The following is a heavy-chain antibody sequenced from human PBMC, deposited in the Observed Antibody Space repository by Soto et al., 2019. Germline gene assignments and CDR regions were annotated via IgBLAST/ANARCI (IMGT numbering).Heavy chain of an antibody. CDR2: ISYDGSNK. J-gene: IGHJ4*02. CDR1: GFTFSSYA. V-gene: IGHV3-30-3*01. Sequence: QVQLVESGGGVVQPGRSLRLSCAASGFTFSSYAMHWVRQAPGKGLELVAIISYDGSNKYYAESVKGRFTISRDNPKNTVHLQMSSLRAEDTAVYYCARDLSRGITMISLEIRYWGQGTLVTVSS. CDR3: ARDLSRGITMISLEIRY. D-gene: IGHD3-22*01.